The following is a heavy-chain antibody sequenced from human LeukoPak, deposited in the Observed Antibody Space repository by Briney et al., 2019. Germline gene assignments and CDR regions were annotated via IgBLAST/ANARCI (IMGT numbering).Heavy chain of an antibody. CDR1: GYSFTNYW. CDR3: ARHFCSSTTRCSIDY. Sequence: GESLKISCKGSGYSFTNYWIGWVRQMPGKGLEWMGIIYPGDSDTTYSPSFQGQVTISADKSISTAYLQWSSLKASDTATYYCARHFCSSTTRCSIDYWGRGTLVTVSS. D-gene: IGHD2-2*01. V-gene: IGHV5-51*01. CDR2: IYPGDSDT. J-gene: IGHJ4*02.